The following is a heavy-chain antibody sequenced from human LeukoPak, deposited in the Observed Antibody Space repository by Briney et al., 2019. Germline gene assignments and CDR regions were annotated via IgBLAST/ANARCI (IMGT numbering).Heavy chain of an antibody. D-gene: IGHD5-18*01. CDR3: ARSSGTAMVLIY. CDR2: IIPMFGAP. Sequence: SVKVSCKASGGSFRSSAISWVRQAPGQGLEWMGGIIPMFGAPNYAQKLQGRVTLSADESTSTAYMELSRLRSEDTAVYYCARSSGTAMVLIYWGQGTLVTVSS. J-gene: IGHJ4*02. CDR1: GGSFRSSA. V-gene: IGHV1-69*01.